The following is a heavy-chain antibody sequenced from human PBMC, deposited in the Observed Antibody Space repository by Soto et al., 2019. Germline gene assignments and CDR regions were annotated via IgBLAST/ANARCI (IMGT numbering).Heavy chain of an antibody. J-gene: IGHJ6*02. D-gene: IGHD6-13*01. CDR1: GFTFSSYG. CDR3: ARGMGSSSWYSFDYYYYGMDV. Sequence: GGSLRLSCAASGFTFSSYGMHWVRQAPGKGLEWVAVIWYDGSNKYYADSVKGRFTISRDNSKNTLYLQMNSLRAEDTAVYYCARGMGSSSWYSFDYYYYGMDVWGQGTTVTVSS. V-gene: IGHV3-33*01. CDR2: IWYDGSNK.